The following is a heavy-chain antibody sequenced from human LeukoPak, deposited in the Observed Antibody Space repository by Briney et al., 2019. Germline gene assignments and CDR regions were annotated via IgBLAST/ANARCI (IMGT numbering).Heavy chain of an antibody. CDR1: GGSISSYY. Sequence: SETLSLTCTVSGGSISSYYWSWIRQPAGKGLEWIGRIHTSGSTNYNPSLKSRVTMSVDTSKNQFSLKLSSVTAADTAVYYCARAPVAGSSWYTYYFDYWGQGTLVTVSS. CDR2: IHTSGST. J-gene: IGHJ4*02. V-gene: IGHV4-4*07. D-gene: IGHD6-13*01. CDR3: ARAPVAGSSWYTYYFDY.